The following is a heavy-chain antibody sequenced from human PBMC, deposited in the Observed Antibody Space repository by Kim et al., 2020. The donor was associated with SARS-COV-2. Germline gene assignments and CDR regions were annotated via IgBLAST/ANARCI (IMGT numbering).Heavy chain of an antibody. J-gene: IGHJ4*01. CDR2: ISSSGSGT. V-gene: IGHV3-21*01. Sequence: GGSLRLSCAASGFTFSSYSMNWVRQAPGKGLEWVSSISSSGSGTYYADSVKGRFTISRDNAKNTLYLQMNSLRAEDTAVYYCARNDEFRTAEFYFFYRG. CDR3: ARNDEFRTAEFYFFY. CDR1: GFTFSSYS. D-gene: IGHD2-21*02.